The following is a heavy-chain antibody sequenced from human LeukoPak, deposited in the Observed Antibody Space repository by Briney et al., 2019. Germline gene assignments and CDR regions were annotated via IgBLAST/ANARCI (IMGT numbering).Heavy chain of an antibody. CDR2: ISNDGKNI. CDR3: GREQSGYDWE. CDR1: GFTFSNAY. D-gene: IGHD5-12*01. Sequence: GGSLRLSCAASGFTFSNAYMNWVRQAPGKGLEWVSRISNDGKNIAYADSVKDRFTISRDNAKNSLFLQMTSLRAGDTAVYYCGREQSGYDWEWGQGTLVTVSS. V-gene: IGHV3-21*01. J-gene: IGHJ4*02.